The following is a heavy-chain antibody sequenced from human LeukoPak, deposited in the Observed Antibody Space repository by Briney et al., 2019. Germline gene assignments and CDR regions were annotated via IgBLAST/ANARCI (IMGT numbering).Heavy chain of an antibody. CDR1: GFTFSSYG. Sequence: GGSLRLSCAASGFTFSSYGMSWVRQAPGKGLEWVSAISGSGSSTYYAASVKGRFTIPRDNSKNTLYLQMNSLRAEDTAVYYCAKVFYPAAGTGRVDFPFDYWGQGTLVTVSS. CDR3: AKVFYPAAGTGRVDFPFDY. CDR2: ISGSGSST. J-gene: IGHJ4*02. V-gene: IGHV3-23*01. D-gene: IGHD6-13*01.